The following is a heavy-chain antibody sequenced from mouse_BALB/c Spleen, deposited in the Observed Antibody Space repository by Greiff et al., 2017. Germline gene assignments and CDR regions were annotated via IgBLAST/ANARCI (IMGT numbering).Heavy chain of an antibody. J-gene: IGHJ2*01. CDR3: ARQYYGSSFYFDY. CDR1: GYTFTDYN. D-gene: IGHD1-1*01. V-gene: IGHV1S29*02. CDR2: IYPYNGGT. Sequence: EVKLMESGPELVKPGASVKISCKASGYTFTDYNMHWVKQSHGKSLEWIGYIYPYNGGTGYNQKFKSKATLTVDNSSSTAYMELRSLTSEDSAVYYCARQYYGSSFYFDYWGQGTTLTVSS.